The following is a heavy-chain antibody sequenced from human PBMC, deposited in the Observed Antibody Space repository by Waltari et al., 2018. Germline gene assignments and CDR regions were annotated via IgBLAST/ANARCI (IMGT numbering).Heavy chain of an antibody. Sequence: EVLLVESGGGLVQPGRSLRLSCTSSGFTFGDYAMSWVRQAPGKGLEWVGFIRSKTYGGKTEYAASVKGRFTISRDDSKSIAYLEMDSLKTEDTAVYYCTRDRRHYYDSSPGDIWGQGTMVTVSS. CDR1: GFTFGDYA. D-gene: IGHD3-22*01. CDR2: IRSKTYGGKT. J-gene: IGHJ3*02. V-gene: IGHV3-49*04. CDR3: TRDRRHYYDSSPGDI.